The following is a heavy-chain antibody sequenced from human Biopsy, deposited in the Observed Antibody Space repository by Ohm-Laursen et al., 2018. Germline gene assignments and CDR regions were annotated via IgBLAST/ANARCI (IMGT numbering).Heavy chain of an antibody. V-gene: IGHV4-34*01. CDR3: ASRLYGPNPIDY. D-gene: IGHD2-8*01. J-gene: IGHJ4*02. CDR1: SGSFSSNY. Sequence: PPGTLSLTCAVYSGSFSSNYWTCIRQPPGKGLEWIGEITHSGYTNYNPSLKSRVTVSVDTSKNQFSLKLSSVTAADTAVYYCASRLYGPNPIDYWGQGTLVTVSS. CDR2: ITHSGYT.